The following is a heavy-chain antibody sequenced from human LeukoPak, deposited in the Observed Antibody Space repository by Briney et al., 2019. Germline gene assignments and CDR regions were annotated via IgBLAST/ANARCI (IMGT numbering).Heavy chain of an antibody. D-gene: IGHD2-2*01. V-gene: IGHV1-2*02. Sequence: ASVKVSCKASGYTFTGYYMHWVRQAPGQGLEWMGWINPNSGGTNYAQKFQGRVTMTRDTPISTAYMELSRLRSDDTAVYYCARGVVVVPAANHYDYWGQGTLVTVSS. J-gene: IGHJ4*02. CDR1: GYTFTGYY. CDR2: INPNSGGT. CDR3: ARGVVVVPAANHYDY.